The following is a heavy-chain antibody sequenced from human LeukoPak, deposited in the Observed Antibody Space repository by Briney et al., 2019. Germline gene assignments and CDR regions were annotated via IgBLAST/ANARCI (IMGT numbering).Heavy chain of an antibody. CDR2: IKGDESET. D-gene: IGHD3-22*01. J-gene: IGHJ3*02. CDR1: GFAFDTYW. V-gene: IGHV3-7*01. Sequence: GGSLRLSCTASGFAFDTYWMTWVRQAPGKGLEWVANIKGDESETYYVDSVKGRFTISRDNAKKSLFLQMNSLRAEDTAVYYCASSSPPDYYDSSGYRSDAFDIWGQGTMVTVSS. CDR3: ASSSPPDYYDSSGYRSDAFDI.